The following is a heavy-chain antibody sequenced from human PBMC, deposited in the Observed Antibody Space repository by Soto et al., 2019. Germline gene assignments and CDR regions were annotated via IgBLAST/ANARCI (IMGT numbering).Heavy chain of an antibody. D-gene: IGHD4-17*01. CDR3: ARVYGDADFDY. V-gene: IGHV4-39*01. Sequence: SETLSLTCTVSGGSISSSSYHWGWIRQPPGKGLEWVGNIYYSGSTHYNPSLKSRVTISVDTSKNQFSLKLSSVTAADTAMYYCARVYGDADFDYWGQGTLVTVSS. CDR1: GGSISSSSYH. J-gene: IGHJ4*02. CDR2: IYYSGST.